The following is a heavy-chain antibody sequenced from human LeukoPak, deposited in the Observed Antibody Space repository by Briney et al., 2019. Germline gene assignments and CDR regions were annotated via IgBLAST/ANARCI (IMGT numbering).Heavy chain of an antibody. CDR1: GGSISSYY. CDR3: ARVYDSSGYYSYYFDY. V-gene: IGHV4-59*01. J-gene: IGHJ4*02. CDR2: IYYSGST. D-gene: IGHD3-22*01. Sequence: PSETLSLTCSVSGGSISSYYWSWIRQPPGKGLGWIGYIYYSGSTNYNPSLKSRVTISVDTSKNQISLKLSSVTAADTAVYYCARVYDSSGYYSYYFDYWGQGTLVTVSS.